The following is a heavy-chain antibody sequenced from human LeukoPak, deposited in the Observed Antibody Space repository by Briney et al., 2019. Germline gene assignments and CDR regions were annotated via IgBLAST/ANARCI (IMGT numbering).Heavy chain of an antibody. V-gene: IGHV3-23*01. J-gene: IGHJ4*02. CDR2: ISTSGVST. CDR1: GFTFSSYA. CDR3: ARRDNSGWFGFDY. Sequence: GGSLRLSCAASGFTFSSYAMSWVRQAPGKGLEWVSSISTSGVSTYYGDSVEGRFTISRDSAKNTLYLQMNSLRVEDTAVYYCARRDNSGWFGFDYWGQGTLVTVSS. D-gene: IGHD6-19*01.